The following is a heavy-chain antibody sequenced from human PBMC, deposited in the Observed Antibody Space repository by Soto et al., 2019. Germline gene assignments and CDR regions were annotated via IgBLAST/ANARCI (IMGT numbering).Heavy chain of an antibody. V-gene: IGHV3-11*01. D-gene: IGHD2-2*01. CDR3: ARGPPRDTRDYYYYYYMDV. Sequence: GGSLRLSCAASGFTFSDYYMSWIRQAPGKGLEWVSYISSSGSTIYYADSVKGRFTISRDNAKNSLYLQMNSLRAEDTAVYYCARGPPRDTRDYYYYYYMDVWGKGTTVTVSS. CDR2: ISSSGSTI. J-gene: IGHJ6*03. CDR1: GFTFSDYY.